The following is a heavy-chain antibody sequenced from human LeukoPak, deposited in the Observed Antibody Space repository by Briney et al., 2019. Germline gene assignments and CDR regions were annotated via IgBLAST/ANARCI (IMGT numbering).Heavy chain of an antibody. Sequence: GGSLRLSCVTSGFTFEDYGVSWVRQAPGKGLEWVCGMNWKDDKTDYADSVKGRFTISRDNAKNSLYLQMNSLRVEDTALYYCARGDAGDYWGQGTLVTVSS. D-gene: IGHD2-21*02. J-gene: IGHJ4*02. V-gene: IGHV3-20*04. CDR1: GFTFEDYG. CDR3: ARGDAGDY. CDR2: MNWKDDKT.